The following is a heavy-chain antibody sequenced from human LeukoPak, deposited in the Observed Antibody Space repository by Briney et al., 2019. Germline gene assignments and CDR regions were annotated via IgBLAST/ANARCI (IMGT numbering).Heavy chain of an antibody. CDR2: IKQDGSEK. CDR1: GFTFSSYW. V-gene: IGHV3-7*03. CDR3: ARDTLRY. Sequence: GGSLRLSCAASGFTFSSYWTSWVRQAPGKGLEWVANIKQDGSEKYYVDSVKGRFTISRDNAKNSLYLQMNSLRAEDTAVYYCARDTLRYWGQGTLVTVSS. D-gene: IGHD3-16*01. J-gene: IGHJ4*02.